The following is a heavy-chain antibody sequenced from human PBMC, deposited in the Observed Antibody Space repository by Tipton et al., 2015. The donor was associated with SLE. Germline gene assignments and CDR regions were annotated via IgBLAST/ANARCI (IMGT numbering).Heavy chain of an antibody. Sequence: TLSLTCTVSGSFVGSGSYYWSWIRQPPGKGLEWIGYIYYSGHTSYSPSLKSRVTISLDTSRNEVSLKLISVTAADTAVYYCGGLSGCTAPRWGQGILVTVSS. CDR1: GSFVGSGSYY. J-gene: IGHJ4*02. V-gene: IGHV4-61*01. CDR2: IYYSGHT. CDR3: GGLSGCTAPR. D-gene: IGHD6-25*01.